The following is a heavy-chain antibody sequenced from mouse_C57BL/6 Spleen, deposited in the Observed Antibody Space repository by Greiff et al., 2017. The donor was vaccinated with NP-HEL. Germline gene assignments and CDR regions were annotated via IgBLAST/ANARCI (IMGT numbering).Heavy chain of an antibody. D-gene: IGHD3-3*01. CDR3: ASGGRFAY. CDR2: IWGVGST. J-gene: IGHJ3*01. Sequence: QVQLKESGPGLVAPSQSLSITCTVSGFSLTSYGVDWVRQSPGKGLEWLGVIWGVGSTNYYSALKSRLSISKDNSKSQVFLKMNSLQTDDTAMYYCASGGRFAYWGQGTLVTVSA. V-gene: IGHV2-6*01. CDR1: GFSLTSYG.